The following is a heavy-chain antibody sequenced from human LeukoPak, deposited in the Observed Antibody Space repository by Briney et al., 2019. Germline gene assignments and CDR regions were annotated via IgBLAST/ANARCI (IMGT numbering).Heavy chain of an antibody. Sequence: GASVKVSCKASGCTFTSYGISWVRQAPGQGFEWMGWISAYNGNTNYAQKLQGRVTMTTDTSTSTAYMELRSLRSDDTAVYYCARDQRVERAAASMDVWGQGTTVTVSS. CDR1: GCTFTSYG. CDR2: ISAYNGNT. D-gene: IGHD6-13*01. V-gene: IGHV1-18*01. CDR3: ARDQRVERAAASMDV. J-gene: IGHJ6*02.